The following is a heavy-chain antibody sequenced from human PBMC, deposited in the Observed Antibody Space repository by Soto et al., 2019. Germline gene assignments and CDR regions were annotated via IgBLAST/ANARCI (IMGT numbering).Heavy chain of an antibody. CDR3: ARGLGSSGWYTDPPAEYFQH. D-gene: IGHD6-19*01. CDR2: MNPNSGNT. Sequence: QVQLVQSGAEVKKPGASVKVSCKASGYTFTSYDINWVRQATGQGLEWMGWMNPNSGNTGYAQKFQGRVTMTRNTSISTAYMELSSLRSEDTAVYYCARGLGSSGWYTDPPAEYFQHWGQGTLVTVSS. V-gene: IGHV1-8*01. CDR1: GYTFTSYD. J-gene: IGHJ1*01.